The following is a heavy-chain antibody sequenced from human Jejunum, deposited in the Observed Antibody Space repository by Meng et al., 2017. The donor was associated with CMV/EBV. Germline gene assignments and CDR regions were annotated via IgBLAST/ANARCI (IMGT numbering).Heavy chain of an antibody. V-gene: IGHV1-18*01. J-gene: IGHJ4*02. Sequence: QVQLGQSGAEVKKPGASVKVSCKASGYTFTSYGISWVRQAPGQGLEWMGWISAYNGNTNYAQKLQGRVTMTRNISKSTAYMDLSSLRSEDTAVYYCATGVADFEYWGQGTLVTVSS. CDR1: GYTFTSYG. D-gene: IGHD6-19*01. CDR3: ATGVADFEY. CDR2: ISAYNGNT.